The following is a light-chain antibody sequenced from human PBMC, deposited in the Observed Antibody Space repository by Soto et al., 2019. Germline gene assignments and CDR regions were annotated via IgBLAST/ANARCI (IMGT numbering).Light chain of an antibody. CDR2: EVS. CDR3: RSYTGSNNFVV. Sequence: QSALTQPPSASGSPGQSVTISCTGTSSDVGGYKYVSWYQQHPGEAPKLIIYEVSKRPSGVPDRFSGSKSGNTASLTVSGLQTEDEAAYYCRSYTGSNNFVVFGGGTKLTVL. V-gene: IGLV2-8*01. CDR1: SSDVGGYKY. J-gene: IGLJ2*01.